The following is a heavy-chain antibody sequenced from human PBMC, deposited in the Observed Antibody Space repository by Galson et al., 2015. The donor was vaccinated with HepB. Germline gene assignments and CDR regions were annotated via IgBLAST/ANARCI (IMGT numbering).Heavy chain of an antibody. J-gene: IGHJ4*02. D-gene: IGHD3-16*01. Sequence: SLRLSCAASGFTFSSYGMHWVRQAPGKGLEWVAVISYDGSNKYYADSVKGRFTISRDNSKNTLYLQMNSLRAEDTAVYYCAKEYYDYIEVGVPNYWGQGTLVTVSS. CDR3: AKEYYDYIEVGVPNY. V-gene: IGHV3-30*18. CDR2: ISYDGSNK. CDR1: GFTFSSYG.